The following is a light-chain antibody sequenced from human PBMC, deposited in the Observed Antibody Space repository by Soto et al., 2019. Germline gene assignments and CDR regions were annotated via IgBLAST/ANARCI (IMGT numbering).Light chain of an antibody. CDR1: SSDVGGYNY. Sequence: QSALTQPASVSGSPRQSITISCTGTSSDVGGYNYVSWYQQHPGKAPKLMIYDVSNRPSGVSNRFSGSKSGNTASLTISGLQAEDEADYYCSSYTTSSPHVVFGGGTQLTVL. CDR2: DVS. J-gene: IGLJ2*01. V-gene: IGLV2-14*01. CDR3: SSYTTSSPHVV.